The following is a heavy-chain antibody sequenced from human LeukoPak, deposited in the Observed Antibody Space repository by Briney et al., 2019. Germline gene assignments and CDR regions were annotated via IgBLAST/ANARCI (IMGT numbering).Heavy chain of an antibody. CDR2: INHSGST. V-gene: IGHV4-34*01. D-gene: IGHD6-19*01. CDR1: GGSFSGYY. J-gene: IGHJ5*02. Sequence: NPSETLSLTCAVYGGSFSGYYWSWIRQPPGKGLEWSGEINHSGSTNYNPSLKSRVTISVDTSKNQFSLKLSSVTAADTAVYYCARAPFWKQWLMSWFDPWGQGTLVTVSS. CDR3: ARAPFWKQWLMSWFDP.